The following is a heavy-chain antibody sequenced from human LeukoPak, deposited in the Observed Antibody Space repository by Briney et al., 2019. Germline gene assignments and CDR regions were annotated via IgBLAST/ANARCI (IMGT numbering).Heavy chain of an antibody. CDR3: APTPGYSSGWYGSDFQH. J-gene: IGHJ1*01. CDR2: ISSSSSTI. D-gene: IGHD6-19*01. Sequence: GGSLRLSCAASGFTFNSYSMNWVRQAPGKGLEWVSYISSSSSTIYYADSVKGRFTISRDNAKNSLYLQMNSLRAEDTAVYYCAPTPGYSSGWYGSDFQHWGQGTLVTVSS. V-gene: IGHV3-48*01. CDR1: GFTFNSYS.